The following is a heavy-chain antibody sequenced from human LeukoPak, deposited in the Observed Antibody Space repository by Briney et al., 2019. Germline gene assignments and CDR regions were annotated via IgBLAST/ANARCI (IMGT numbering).Heavy chain of an antibody. J-gene: IGHJ4*02. Sequence: GGSLRHSCAASGFTFSSYAMSWVRQAAGKGLEWVSAISGSGGSTYYADSVKGRLTISRDNSKNTLYLQMNSLRAEDTAVYYCAKGFNFWSGYLYSHFDYWGQGTLVTVSS. CDR3: AKGFNFWSGYLYSHFDY. D-gene: IGHD3-3*01. CDR1: GFTFSSYA. V-gene: IGHV3-23*01. CDR2: ISGSGGST.